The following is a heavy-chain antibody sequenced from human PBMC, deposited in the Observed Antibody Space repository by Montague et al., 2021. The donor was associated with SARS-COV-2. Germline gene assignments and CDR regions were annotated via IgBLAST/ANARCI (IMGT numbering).Heavy chain of an antibody. J-gene: IGHJ4*02. Sequence: SLRLSCAASGFLFDSYAMHWVRQAPGKGLEWVSHISDSGDTTYYADSVKGRFTISRDNSTNSLYLQMNSLRAEDTAVYYCARAGADYYYDSSCFLYWGQGILVTASS. CDR3: ARAGADYYYDSSCFLY. CDR1: GFLFDSYA. CDR2: ISDSGDTT. V-gene: IGHV3-48*03. D-gene: IGHD3-22*01.